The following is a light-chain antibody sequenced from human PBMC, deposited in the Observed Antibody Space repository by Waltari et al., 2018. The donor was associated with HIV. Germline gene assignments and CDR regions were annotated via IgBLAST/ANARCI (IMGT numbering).Light chain of an antibody. V-gene: IGLV2-8*01. Sequence: QSALTQPPSASGSPGQSVTISCTATGSDVGSQNSVTWYQHHPGKAPKLIIYEVRKRPSGVPDRFSGSKSGNTASLTVSGLQAEDEVDYYCSSYAGSYTYVFGTGTRLTVL. CDR3: SSYAGSYTYV. J-gene: IGLJ1*01. CDR1: GSDVGSQNS. CDR2: EVR.